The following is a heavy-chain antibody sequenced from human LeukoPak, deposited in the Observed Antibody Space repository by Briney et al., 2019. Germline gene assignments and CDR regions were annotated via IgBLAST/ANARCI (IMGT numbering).Heavy chain of an antibody. V-gene: IGHV1-2*02. CDR3: ASYFVLSGRIQPDY. CDR2: INPNSGGT. J-gene: IGHJ4*02. CDR1: GYTFTGYY. D-gene: IGHD3-9*01. Sequence: GASVKVSCKASGYTFTGYYMHWVRQAPGQGLEWMGWINPNSGGTNYAQKFQGRVTMTEDTSTDTAYMELSNLRSEDTAVYYCASYFVLSGRIQPDYWGQGTLVTVSS.